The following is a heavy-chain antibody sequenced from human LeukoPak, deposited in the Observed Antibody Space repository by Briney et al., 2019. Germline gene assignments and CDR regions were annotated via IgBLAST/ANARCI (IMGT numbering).Heavy chain of an antibody. J-gene: IGHJ4*02. CDR3: ARVKSRSSSPIDY. CDR2: IYYSGST. V-gene: IGHV4-30-4*08. CDR1: GGSISSGDYY. Sequence: SSETLSLTCTVSGGSISSGDYYWSWIRQPPGKGLEWIGYIYYSGSTYYNPSLKSRVTISVDTSKNQFSLKLSSVTAADTAVYYCARVKSRSSSPIDYWGQGTLVTVSS. D-gene: IGHD6-6*01.